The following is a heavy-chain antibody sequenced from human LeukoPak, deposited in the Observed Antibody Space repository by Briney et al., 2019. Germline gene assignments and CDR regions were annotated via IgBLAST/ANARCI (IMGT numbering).Heavy chain of an antibody. CDR3: AKETVPTLPHYFDS. J-gene: IGHJ4*02. CDR1: GFTFSTYS. V-gene: IGHV3-23*01. CDR2: ISHGGCTT. D-gene: IGHD2/OR15-2a*01. Sequence: GFLRLSCLAPGFTFSTYSLKLVRQAPGKGLEWVSFISHGGCTTYYADSVNGRFTTSTNNSKSTLYLQINSLRVEDTAVYYCAKETVPTLPHYFDSGGQGTLVTVSS.